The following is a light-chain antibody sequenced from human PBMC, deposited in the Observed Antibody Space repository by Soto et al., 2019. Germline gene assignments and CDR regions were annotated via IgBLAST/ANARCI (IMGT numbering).Light chain of an antibody. V-gene: IGKV1-5*01. Sequence: DIQMTQSPSTLSASVGDRVTITCLASQSISSWLAWYQQKPGKAPKLLIYDASSLESGVPSRFSGRGSWTEFTLTISSLQPDDFATCVCHQYNSYSPLFTFGPGTKVDIK. J-gene: IGKJ3*01. CDR1: QSISSW. CDR2: DAS. CDR3: HQYNSYSPLFT.